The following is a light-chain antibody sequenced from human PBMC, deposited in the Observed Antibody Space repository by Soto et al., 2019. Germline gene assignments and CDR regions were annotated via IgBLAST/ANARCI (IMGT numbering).Light chain of an antibody. CDR1: QDINNY. CDR2: AAS. Sequence: DIQMTQSPSSLSASVGDRVTITCRASQDINNYLAWFQLKPGRAPKSLIFAASNLQSGVPSKFGGSGSGTDYTLTISSLQPEDFATYYCQQYLSYPHTFGQGTRLEIK. V-gene: IGKV1-16*02. J-gene: IGKJ5*01. CDR3: QQYLSYPHT.